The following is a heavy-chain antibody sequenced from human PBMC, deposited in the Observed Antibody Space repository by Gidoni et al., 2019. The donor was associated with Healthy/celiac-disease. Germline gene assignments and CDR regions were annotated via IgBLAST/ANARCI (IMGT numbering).Heavy chain of an antibody. Sequence: QVQLEESGGGVVQPGRSLRLSCAASGFTFSSYGMHWVRQAPGKGLEWVAVIWYDGSNKYYADSVKGRFTISRDNSKNTLYLQMNSLRAEDTAVYYCARENWPSNAFDIWGQGTMVTVSS. V-gene: IGHV3-33*01. J-gene: IGHJ3*02. D-gene: IGHD1-1*01. CDR3: ARENWPSNAFDI. CDR1: GFTFSSYG. CDR2: IWYDGSNK.